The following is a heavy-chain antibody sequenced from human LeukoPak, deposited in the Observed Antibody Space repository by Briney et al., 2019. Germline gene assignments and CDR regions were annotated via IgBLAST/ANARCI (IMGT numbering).Heavy chain of an antibody. CDR3: AREVIGGNSA. J-gene: IGHJ4*02. CDR1: GFTFSTYE. V-gene: IGHV3-21*01. CDR2: ISSSTTYI. D-gene: IGHD4-23*01. Sequence: GXXLRLSCAASGFTFSTYEASGVRQAPGKGGEWVASISSSTTYIYYADSLKRRFTISRDDAKNSLYLQMSSLRAEDTAVYYCAREVIGGNSAWGQGTLVTVSS.